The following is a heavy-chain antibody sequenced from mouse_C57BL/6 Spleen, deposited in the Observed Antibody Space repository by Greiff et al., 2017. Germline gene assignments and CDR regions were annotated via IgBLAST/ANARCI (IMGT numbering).Heavy chain of an antibody. CDR2: IYPGDGDT. Sequence: LEESGAELVKPGASVKISCKASGYAFSSYWMNWVKQRPGKGLEWIGQIYPGDGDTNYNGKFKGKATLTADKSSSTAYMQLSSLTSEDSAVYFCASYYGNYGSAMDYWGQGTSVTVSS. CDR3: ASYYGNYGSAMDY. D-gene: IGHD2-10*01. V-gene: IGHV1-80*01. CDR1: GYAFSSYW. J-gene: IGHJ4*01.